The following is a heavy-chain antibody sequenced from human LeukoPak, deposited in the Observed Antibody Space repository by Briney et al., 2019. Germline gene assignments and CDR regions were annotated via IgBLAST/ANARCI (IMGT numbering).Heavy chain of an antibody. CDR1: GLPFSSDR. J-gene: IGHJ4*02. Sequence: GGSLRLSCAASGLPFSSDRMNWVRQAPGKGLEWVSTIYSGSDYIYYADSVKGRFTISRDNAQNSLYLHMNSLRAQDTALHYCARHLPVAGAYHNFDYWGQGTLVTVSS. CDR2: IYSGSDYI. V-gene: IGHV3-21*01. D-gene: IGHD6-19*01. CDR3: ARHLPVAGAYHNFDY.